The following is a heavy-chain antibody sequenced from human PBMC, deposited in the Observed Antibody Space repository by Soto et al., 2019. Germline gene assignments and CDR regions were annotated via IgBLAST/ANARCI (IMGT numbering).Heavy chain of an antibody. V-gene: IGHV1-69*06. CDR3: ARGGVDLSVYHRYFGY. CDR1: GGTFSSYA. J-gene: IGHJ4*02. Sequence: GASVKVSCKASGGTFSSYAISWVRQAPGQGLEWMGGIIPIFGTANYAQKFQGRVTITADKSTSTAYMELSSLRSEDTAVYYCARGGVDLSVYHRYFGYWGQVTLVTISS. D-gene: IGHD2-8*01. CDR2: IIPIFGTA.